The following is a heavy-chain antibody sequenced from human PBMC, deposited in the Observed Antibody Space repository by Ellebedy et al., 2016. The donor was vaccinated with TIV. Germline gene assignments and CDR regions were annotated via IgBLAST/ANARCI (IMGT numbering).Heavy chain of an antibody. CDR3: VRVSRSGNYPG. J-gene: IGHJ4*02. D-gene: IGHD1-26*01. Sequence: GESLKISXVASGFTFSSYDMNWVCQPPGKGLEWISYIGFGSDTIYYADSVKGRFTVSRDNAKRSLYLQMNSLRDEDTAVYYCVRVSRSGNYPGWGQGTLVTVSS. V-gene: IGHV3-48*02. CDR1: GFTFSSYD. CDR2: IGFGSDTI.